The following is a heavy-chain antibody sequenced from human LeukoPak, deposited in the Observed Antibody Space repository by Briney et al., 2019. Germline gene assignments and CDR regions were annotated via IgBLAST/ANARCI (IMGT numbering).Heavy chain of an antibody. CDR2: IYYSGST. CDR3: ARMGTTVNLFDY. CDR1: GGSISSSSYY. Sequence: PSETLSLTCTVSGGSISSSSYYWGWIRQPPGKGLEWIGYIYYSGSTYYNPSLKSRVTISVDTSKNQFSLKLSSVTAADTAVYYCARMGTTVNLFDYWGQGTLVTVSS. V-gene: IGHV4-31*03. D-gene: IGHD4-17*01. J-gene: IGHJ4*02.